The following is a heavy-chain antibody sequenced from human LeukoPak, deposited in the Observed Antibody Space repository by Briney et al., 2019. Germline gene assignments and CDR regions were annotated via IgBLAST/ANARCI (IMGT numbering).Heavy chain of an antibody. J-gene: IGHJ4*02. V-gene: IGHV3-15*01. CDR2: IKGKTDVGTT. CDR1: GFTFINAW. CDR3: TTHYPDSGSYNY. Sequence: GGSLRLSCAASGFTFINAWMTWVRQATGKGLEWVALIKGKTDVGTTDYAAPVKGRFIISRDDLKNTLYLQMDSLQTEDTAVYYCTTHYPDSGSYNYWGQGTLVTVSS. D-gene: IGHD1-26*01.